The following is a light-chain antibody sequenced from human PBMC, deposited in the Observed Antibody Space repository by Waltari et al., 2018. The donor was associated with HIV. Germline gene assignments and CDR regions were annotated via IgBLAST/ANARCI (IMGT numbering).Light chain of an antibody. V-gene: IGLV3-25*03. J-gene: IGLJ3*02. Sequence: SYDLTQPPSVSVSPGQTARNACSGDELPKHYSYWYQQRPGQAPVLLIYKDNERPSGIPERFSGSSSGTTVTLTITGVQADDEADYWCQSADSSGAWVFGGGTKLTVL. CDR1: ELPKHY. CDR3: QSADSSGAWV. CDR2: KDN.